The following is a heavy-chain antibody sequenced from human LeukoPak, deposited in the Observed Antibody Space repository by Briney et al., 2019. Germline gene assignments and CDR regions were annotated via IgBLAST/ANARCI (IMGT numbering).Heavy chain of an antibody. D-gene: IGHD1-26*01. Sequence: GWALRLSCAASGFTFSSYAMSWVRQAPGKGLEWVSAISGSGGSTYYADSVKGRFTISRDNSKNTLYLQMNSLRAEDTAVYYCAKVTWELRLMTAFDIWGQGTMVTVSS. CDR3: AKVTWELRLMTAFDI. CDR2: ISGSGGST. J-gene: IGHJ3*02. CDR1: GFTFSSYA. V-gene: IGHV3-23*01.